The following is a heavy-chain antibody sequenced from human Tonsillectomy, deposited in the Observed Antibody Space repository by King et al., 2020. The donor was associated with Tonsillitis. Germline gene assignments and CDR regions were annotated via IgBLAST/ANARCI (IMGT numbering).Heavy chain of an antibody. CDR1: GFTFSSYA. V-gene: IGHV3-23*04. J-gene: IGHJ4*02. D-gene: IGHD3-3*01. CDR2: ISGSGGST. CDR3: AKRHYDFWSGSPPPPPPHYFDY. Sequence: QLVQSGGGLVQPGGSLRLSCAASGFTFSSYAMSWVRQAPGKGLEWVSAISGSGGSTYYADSVKGRFTISRDNSKNTLYLQMNSLRAEDTAVYYCAKRHYDFWSGSPPPPPPHYFDYWGQGTLVTVSS.